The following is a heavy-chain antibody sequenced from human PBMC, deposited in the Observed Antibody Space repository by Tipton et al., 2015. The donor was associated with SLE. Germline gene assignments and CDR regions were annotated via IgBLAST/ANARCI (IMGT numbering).Heavy chain of an antibody. D-gene: IGHD5-12*01. Sequence: TLSLTCTVSGGSVSSYDWSWIRQPPGKGLQWIGYNYNSGSSSYNPSLKSRVTISVDTSNNQVSLKLRSVTDADTAMYYCARDVPVVAASLFDSWGQGTLVTVSS. V-gene: IGHV4-59*02. J-gene: IGHJ5*01. CDR1: GGSVSSYD. CDR3: ARDVPVVAASLFDS. CDR2: NYNSGSS.